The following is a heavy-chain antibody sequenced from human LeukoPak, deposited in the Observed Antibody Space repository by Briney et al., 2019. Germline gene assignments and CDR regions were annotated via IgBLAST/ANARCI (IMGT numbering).Heavy chain of an antibody. D-gene: IGHD2-8*01. V-gene: IGHV4-34*01. CDR2: INHSGST. J-gene: IGHJ6*03. Sequence: PSETLSLTCAVYGGSFSGYYWSWIRQPPGKGLEWIGEINHSGSTNYNPSLKSRVTISVDKSKNQFSLKLSSVTAADTAVYYCARITIIVLMVYAEYYYYYYMDVWGKGTTVTVSS. CDR1: GGSFSGYY. CDR3: ARITIIVLMVYAEYYYYYYMDV.